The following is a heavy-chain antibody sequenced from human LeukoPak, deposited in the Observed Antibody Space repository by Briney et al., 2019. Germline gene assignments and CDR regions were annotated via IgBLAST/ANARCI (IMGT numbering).Heavy chain of an antibody. CDR2: IDWDDDK. V-gene: IGHV2-70*17. Sequence: SGPALVKPTQPLTLTCTFSGFSLSTPEMCVTWIRQPPGEALEWRERIDWDDDKFYSPSLRTRLTISKDTPKNQVVLRMTNMDPVDTGTYYCARMTPDSPSFDYWGQGALITVSS. CDR1: GFSLSTPEMC. J-gene: IGHJ4*02. CDR3: ARMTPDSPSFDY. D-gene: IGHD2-15*01.